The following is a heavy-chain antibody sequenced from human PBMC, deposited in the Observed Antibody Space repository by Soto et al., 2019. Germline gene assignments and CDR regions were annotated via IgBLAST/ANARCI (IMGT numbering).Heavy chain of an antibody. D-gene: IGHD6-19*01. J-gene: IGHJ6*03. CDR2: IYYSGST. V-gene: IGHV4-39*01. Sequence: SETLSLTCTVSGGSISSSSYYWGWIRQPPGKGLEWIGSIYYSGSTYYNPSLKSRVTISVDTSKNQFSLKLISVTAADTAVYYCARTPTILSYSSGWRNYYYYYMDVWGKGTTVTVSS. CDR1: GGSISSSSYY. CDR3: ARTPTILSYSSGWRNYYYYYMDV.